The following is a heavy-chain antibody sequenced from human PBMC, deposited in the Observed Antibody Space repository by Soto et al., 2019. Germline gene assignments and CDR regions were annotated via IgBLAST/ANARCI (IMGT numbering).Heavy chain of an antibody. CDR1: GLTFGDYT. J-gene: IGHJ5*02. V-gene: IGHV3-43D*04. CDR3: AKAKYYYDSSPCDS. D-gene: IGHD3-22*01. CDR2: ISANGTDS. Sequence: GGSLRLSCIASGLTFGDYTVNWVRQRPGKGLEWVSLISANGTDSYYADSVKGRFTISRDNSKNSLLLQMNRLRAEDSGIYFCAKAKYYYDSSPCDSWGQGTLVTVSS.